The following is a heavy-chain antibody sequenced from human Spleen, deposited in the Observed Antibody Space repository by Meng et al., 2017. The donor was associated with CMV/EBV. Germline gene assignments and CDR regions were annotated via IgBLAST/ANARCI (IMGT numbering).Heavy chain of an antibody. CDR2: ISWDGGST. J-gene: IGHJ3*02. CDR3: ARDLFVVARTVGVPESDYGFDI. V-gene: IGHV3-43*01. D-gene: IGHD3-3*01. CDR1: GFTFDDYT. Sequence: GESLKISCAASGFTFDDYTMHWVRQAPGKGLEWVSLISWDGGSTYYADSVKGRFTISRDNAKNSLYLRMNSLRAEDTAVYYCARDLFVVARTVGVPESDYGFDIWGQGTMVTVSS.